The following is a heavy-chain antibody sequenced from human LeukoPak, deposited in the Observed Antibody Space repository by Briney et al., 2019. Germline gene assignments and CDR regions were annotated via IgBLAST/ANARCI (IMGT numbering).Heavy chain of an antibody. V-gene: IGHV1-3*03. CDR3: ARGHYDSSGYFRGGIVGGAFDI. Sequence: RASVKVSCKASGYTFTSYAMHWVRPAPGQRLEWMGWINAGNGNTKYSQEFQGRVTITRDTSASTAYMELSSLRSEDMAVYYCARGHYDSSGYFRGGIVGGAFDIWGQGTMVTVSS. J-gene: IGHJ3*02. D-gene: IGHD3-22*01. CDR1: GYTFTSYA. CDR2: INAGNGNT.